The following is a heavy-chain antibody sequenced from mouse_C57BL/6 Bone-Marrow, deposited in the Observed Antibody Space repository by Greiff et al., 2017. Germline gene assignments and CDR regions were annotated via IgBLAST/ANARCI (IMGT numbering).Heavy chain of an antibody. J-gene: IGHJ2*01. V-gene: IGHV5-9*01. CDR2: ISGGGGNT. CDR1: GFTFSSYT. D-gene: IGHD1-1*01. Sequence: EVKLMESGGGLVKPGGSLKLSCAASGFTFSSYTMSWVRQTPEKRLEWVATISGGGGNTYYPDSVKGRFTISRDNAKNTLYLQMSSLSSEVTALYYCARHGYYYGSSFYYFDYWGQGTTLTVSS. CDR3: ARHGYYYGSSFYYFDY.